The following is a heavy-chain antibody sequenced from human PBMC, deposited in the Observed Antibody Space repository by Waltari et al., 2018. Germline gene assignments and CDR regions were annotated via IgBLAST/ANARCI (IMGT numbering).Heavy chain of an antibody. CDR2: IYYSGST. Sequence: QVQLQESGPGLVKPSQTLSLTCTVSGGSINSGGYYWSWIRQHPGKGLEWIGYIYYSGSTYYNPSLKSRVTISVDTSKNQFSLKLSSVTAADTAVYYCARAKYYGSGSPYFDYWGQGTLVTVSS. V-gene: IGHV4-31*03. CDR3: ARAKYYGSGSPYFDY. J-gene: IGHJ4*02. D-gene: IGHD3-10*01. CDR1: GGSINSGGYY.